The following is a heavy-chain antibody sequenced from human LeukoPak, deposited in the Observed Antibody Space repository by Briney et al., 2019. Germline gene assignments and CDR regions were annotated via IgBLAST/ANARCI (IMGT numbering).Heavy chain of an antibody. CDR3: ARGKYQLLPDY. Sequence: PGGSLRLSCAASGFTFSSYDMHWVRQATGKGLEWVSAIGTAGDTYYPGSVKGRFTISSENAKNSLHLQTNSLRAGDTAVYYCARGKYQLLPDYWGQGTLVTVSS. CDR1: GFTFSSYD. V-gene: IGHV3-13*04. J-gene: IGHJ4*02. D-gene: IGHD2-2*01. CDR2: IGTAGDT.